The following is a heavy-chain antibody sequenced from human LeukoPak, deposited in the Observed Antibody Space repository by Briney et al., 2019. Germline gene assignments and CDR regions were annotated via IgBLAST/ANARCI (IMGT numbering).Heavy chain of an antibody. CDR3: ARVYGDYGVAYYFDY. Sequence: ASVKVSCKASGGTFSSYAISWVRQAPGQGLEWMGGIIPIFGTANYAQKFQGRVTITADESTSTAYMELSSLRSEDTAVYYCARVYGDYGVAYYFDYWGQGTLVTVSS. V-gene: IGHV1-69*13. CDR1: GGTFSSYA. D-gene: IGHD4-17*01. J-gene: IGHJ4*02. CDR2: IIPIFGTA.